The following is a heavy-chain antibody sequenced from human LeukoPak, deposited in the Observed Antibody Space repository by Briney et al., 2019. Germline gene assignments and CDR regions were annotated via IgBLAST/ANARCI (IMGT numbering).Heavy chain of an antibody. CDR2: IYYSGST. J-gene: IGHJ6*03. CDR3: ARERGGSGSYYDYYYYYMDV. V-gene: IGHV4-39*07. CDR1: GGSISSGSYY. Sequence: SETLSLTCTVSGGSISSGSYYWGWIRQPPGKGLEWIGSIYYSGSTYYNPSLKSRVTISVDTSKNQFSLKLSSVTAADTAVYYCARERGGSGSYYDYYYYYMDVWGKGTTVTVSS. D-gene: IGHD3-10*01.